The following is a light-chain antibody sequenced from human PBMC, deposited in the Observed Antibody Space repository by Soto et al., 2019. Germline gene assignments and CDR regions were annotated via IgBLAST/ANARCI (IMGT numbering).Light chain of an antibody. CDR3: QQYNSYSS. Sequence: DIQMTQSPSTLSASVGDRVTITCRASQSINYYLAWYQQEPGKAPKLLIYDASSLDSGVPSRFSGSGSGTAFTLTISSLQPDDVATYYCQQYNSYSSFGQGTKVEIK. CDR1: QSINYY. V-gene: IGKV1-5*01. J-gene: IGKJ1*01. CDR2: DAS.